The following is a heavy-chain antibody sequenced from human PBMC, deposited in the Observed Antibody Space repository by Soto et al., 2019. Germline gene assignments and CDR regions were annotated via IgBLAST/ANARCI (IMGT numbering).Heavy chain of an antibody. CDR1: GFTFSSYT. D-gene: IGHD3-22*01. CDR2: ISGNGEST. CDR3: ARSRIVMIVVVVPYFFAS. Sequence: EVQLLESGGGLVQPGGSLRLSCAASGFTFSSYTMTWVRQAPGKGPEWVSSISGNGESTKYADSVKGRFTISRDNSKNTLYLQITSLRAEDTAVYYCARSRIVMIVVVVPYFFASWGQGALVIVSS. J-gene: IGHJ4*02. V-gene: IGHV3-23*01.